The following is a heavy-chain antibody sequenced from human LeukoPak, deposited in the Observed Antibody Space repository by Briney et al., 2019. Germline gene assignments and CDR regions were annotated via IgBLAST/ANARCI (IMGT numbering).Heavy chain of an antibody. D-gene: IGHD2-2*01. J-gene: IGHJ5*02. CDR3: ARDDCSSISCYHNWFDP. V-gene: IGHV3-7*01. CDR1: GFTFSSYW. Sequence: GGSLRLSCAASGFTFSSYWMSWVRQAPGKGLEGVANIKQDGSEKYYVDSVKGRFTISRDSAKNSLYLQMNSLRAEDTAVYYCARDDCSSISCYHNWFDPWGQGTLVTVSS. CDR2: IKQDGSEK.